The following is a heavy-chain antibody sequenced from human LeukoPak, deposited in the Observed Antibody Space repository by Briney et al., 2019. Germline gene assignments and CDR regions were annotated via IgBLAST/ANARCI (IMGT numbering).Heavy chain of an antibody. CDR2: ISYDGSNK. J-gene: IGHJ3*02. CDR3: ARGAGAFDI. V-gene: IGHV3-30*04. CDR1: GFTFSSYA. Sequence: GGSLRLSCAASGFTFSSYAMHWVRQAPGKGLEWVAVISYDGSNKCYADSVKGRFTISRDNSKNTLYLQMNSLRAEDTAAYYCARGAGAFDIWGQGTMVTVSS.